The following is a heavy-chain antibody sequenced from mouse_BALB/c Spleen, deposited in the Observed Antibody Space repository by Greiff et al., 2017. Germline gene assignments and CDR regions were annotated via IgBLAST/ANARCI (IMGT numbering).Heavy chain of an antibody. CDR2: ISYSGST. D-gene: IGHD1-1*01. V-gene: IGHV3-2*02. Sequence: EVKLQESGPGLVKPSQSLSLTCTVTGYSITSDYAWNWIRQFPGNKLEWMGYISYSGSTSYNPSLKSRISITRDTSKNQFFLQLNSVTTEDTATYYCARNYGSREAAWFAYWGQGTLVTVSA. CDR3: ARNYGSREAAWFAY. CDR1: GYSITSDYA. J-gene: IGHJ3*01.